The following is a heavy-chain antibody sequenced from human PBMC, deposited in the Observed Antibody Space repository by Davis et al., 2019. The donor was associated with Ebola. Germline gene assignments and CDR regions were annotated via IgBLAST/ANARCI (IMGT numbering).Heavy chain of an antibody. D-gene: IGHD6-6*01. Sequence: AASVTVSCKASGYTFTSYDINWVRQAPGQGLEWMGRIIPILGIANYAQKFQGRVTITADKSTSTAYMELSSLRSEDTAVYYCARDFSSPSGYWGQGTLVTVSS. CDR3: ARDFSSPSGY. CDR1: GYTFTSYD. CDR2: IIPILGIA. J-gene: IGHJ4*02. V-gene: IGHV1-69*04.